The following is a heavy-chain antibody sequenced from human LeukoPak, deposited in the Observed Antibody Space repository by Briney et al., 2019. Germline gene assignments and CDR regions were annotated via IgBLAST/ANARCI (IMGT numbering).Heavy chain of an antibody. CDR1: GFTFSSYA. Sequence: GGSLRLSCAASGFTFSSYAMSWVRQAPGKGLEWVTFIQYDGSKKYYADSVKGRFTISRDNSKNTLYLEMNSLRAEDTAVYYCAKDIGSYYDYWGQGILVTVSS. CDR3: AKDIGSYYDY. CDR2: IQYDGSKK. V-gene: IGHV3-30*02. D-gene: IGHD3-10*01. J-gene: IGHJ4*02.